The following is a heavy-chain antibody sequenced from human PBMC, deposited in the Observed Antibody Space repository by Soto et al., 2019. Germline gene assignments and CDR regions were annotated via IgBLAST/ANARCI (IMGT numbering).Heavy chain of an antibody. CDR2: IYPGDSDT. J-gene: IGHJ4*02. D-gene: IGHD5-18*01. CDR3: ARSPSQKQLDY. Sequence: GESLKISCKGSGYRFTNDWIAWVRQMPGKGLEWMGIIYPGDSDTRYSPSFQGQVTISADKSISTAYLQWSSLKASDTAMYYCARSPSQKQLDYWGQGTLVTVPQ. V-gene: IGHV5-51*01. CDR1: GYRFTNDW.